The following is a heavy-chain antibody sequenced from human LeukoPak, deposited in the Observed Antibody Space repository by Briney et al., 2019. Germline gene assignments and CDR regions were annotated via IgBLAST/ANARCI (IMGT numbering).Heavy chain of an antibody. CDR2: NCPTGAGT. CDR1: GFTFRSYA. CDR3: ATIGYSSNWYAY. D-gene: IGHD6-13*01. V-gene: IGHV3-23*01. J-gene: IGHJ4*02. Sequence: PGGSLRLSCAASGFTFRSYAMSWVRQAPGKGLEWVAGNCPTGAGTYYADSVEGRFIVSRDNSKNTLYLQMNSLRAEDTAVYYCATIGYSSNWYAYWGQGTLVTVSS.